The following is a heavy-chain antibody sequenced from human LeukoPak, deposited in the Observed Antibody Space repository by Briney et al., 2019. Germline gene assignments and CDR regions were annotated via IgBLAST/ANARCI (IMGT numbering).Heavy chain of an antibody. CDR2: ISGSGGST. V-gene: IGHV3-23*01. J-gene: IGHJ4*01. D-gene: IGHD3-3*01. CDR1: GFTFSSYA. CDR3: AKCDTRVTIFGVVDY. Sequence: PGGSLRLSCAASGFTFSSYAMSWVRQAPGKGLEWVSAISGSGGSTYYADSVKGRFTISRDNSKNTLYLQMNSLRAEDTAVYYCAKCDTRVTIFGVVDYWGHGTLVTVSS.